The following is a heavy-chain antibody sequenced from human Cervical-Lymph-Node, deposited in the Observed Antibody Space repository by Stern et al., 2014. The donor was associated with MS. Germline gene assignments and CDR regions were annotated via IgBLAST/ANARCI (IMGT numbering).Heavy chain of an antibody. V-gene: IGHV4-39*01. Sequence: QLQLQESGPGLVKPSETLSLTCTVSGGSISSSTYYWGWIRQPPGKGLEWIESIDYSGTTYYNPSLESRPTIFVDTSKNQFSLRLRSVTAADTAVYYCARPKAGPFDFWGQGTQVTVSS. D-gene: IGHD6-19*01. CDR2: IDYSGTT. CDR3: ARPKAGPFDF. CDR1: GGSISSSTYY. J-gene: IGHJ4*02.